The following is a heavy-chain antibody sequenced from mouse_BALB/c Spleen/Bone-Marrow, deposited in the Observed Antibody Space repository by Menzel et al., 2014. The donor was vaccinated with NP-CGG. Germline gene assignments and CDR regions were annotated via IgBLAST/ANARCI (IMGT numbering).Heavy chain of an antibody. J-gene: IGHJ1*01. D-gene: IGHD1-1*01. CDR1: GFTFSDYY. V-gene: IGHV5-4*02. CDR3: ARDSLYYYGSSYGYFDV. Sequence: EVKLMESGGGLMKPRGSLKLSCAASGFTFSDYYMYWVRQTPEKRLEWVATISNGGSYTYYPDSVKGRFTISRDNAKNNLYLQMSSLKSEDTAMYYCARDSLYYYGSSYGYFDVWGAGTTVTVSS. CDR2: ISNGGSYT.